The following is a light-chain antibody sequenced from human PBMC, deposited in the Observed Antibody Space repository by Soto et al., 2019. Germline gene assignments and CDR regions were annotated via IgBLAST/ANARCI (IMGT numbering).Light chain of an antibody. CDR3: QQSYSTSWT. CDR2: AAS. V-gene: IGKV1-39*01. Sequence: DIQMTQSPSSLSASVGDRVTVTCRASQSISNYLNWYQQNPGKAPKLLIYAASSLQSGVPSRFSGSGSGTDFTLTISSLQPEDFATYYCQQSYSTSWTFGQGTKVEIK. CDR1: QSISNY. J-gene: IGKJ1*01.